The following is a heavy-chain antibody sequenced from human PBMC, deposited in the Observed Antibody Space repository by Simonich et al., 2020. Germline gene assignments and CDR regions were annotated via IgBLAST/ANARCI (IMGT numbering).Heavy chain of an antibody. CDR2: ISSSSSYI. CDR1: GFTFSSYS. J-gene: IGHJ6*02. Sequence: EVQLVESGGGLVKPGGSLRLSCAASGFTFSSYSMNWVRQAPGKGLEWVSSISSSSSYIYYADSVKVRFTISRDNAKNSLYLQMNSLRAEDTAVYYCARWRAVAGTGAYGMDVWGQGTTVTVSS. CDR3: ARWRAVAGTGAYGMDV. V-gene: IGHV3-21*01. D-gene: IGHD6-19*01.